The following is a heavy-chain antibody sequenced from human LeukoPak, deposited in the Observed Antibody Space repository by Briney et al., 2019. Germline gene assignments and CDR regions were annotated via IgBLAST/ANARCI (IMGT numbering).Heavy chain of an antibody. V-gene: IGHV4-59*01. CDR3: ARASRGEQLAGLDY. D-gene: IGHD6-6*01. J-gene: IGHJ4*02. Sequence: SETLSLTCSVSGGSISSYYWSWIRQPPGRGLEWIGYIYYSGSTNYNPSLKSRVTISVDTTNNQFSLKLNSVTAADTAVYYCARASRGEQLAGLDYWGQGTLATASS. CDR1: GGSISSYY. CDR2: IYYSGST.